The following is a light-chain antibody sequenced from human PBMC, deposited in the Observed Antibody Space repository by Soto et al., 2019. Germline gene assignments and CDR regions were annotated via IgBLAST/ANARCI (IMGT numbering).Light chain of an antibody. CDR2: DNN. CDR3: GTWDSSLSAVV. CDR1: SSNIGNNY. V-gene: IGLV1-51*01. J-gene: IGLJ2*01. Sequence: QSVLTQPPSVSAAPGQKVTISCSGSSSNIGNNYVSWYQQLPGTAPKLLIYDNNKRPSGTPDRFSGSKSGTSATLGITGLQTGDEADYDCGTWDSSLSAVVFGGGTQLTVL.